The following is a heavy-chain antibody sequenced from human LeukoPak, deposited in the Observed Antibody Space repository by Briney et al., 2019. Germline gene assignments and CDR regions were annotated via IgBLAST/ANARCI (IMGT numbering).Heavy chain of an antibody. CDR3: AKTSGSYQKNAFDI. CDR2: ISGSGGST. V-gene: IGHV3-23*01. CDR1: GFTFSSYA. Sequence: PGGSLRLSCAASGFTFSSYAMSWVRQAPGKGLEWVSAISGSGGSTYYADSVRGRFTISRDNSKNTLYLQMNSPRAEDTAVYYCAKTSGSYQKNAFDIWGQGTMVTVSS. J-gene: IGHJ3*02. D-gene: IGHD1-26*01.